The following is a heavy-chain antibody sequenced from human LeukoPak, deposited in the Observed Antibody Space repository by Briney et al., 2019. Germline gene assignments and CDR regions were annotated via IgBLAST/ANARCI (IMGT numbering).Heavy chain of an antibody. CDR2: IYTSGST. J-gene: IGHJ1*01. Sequence: SETLSLTCTVSGGSISSGSYYWSWIRQPAGEGLEWIGRIYTSGSTNYNPSLKSRVTISVDTSKNQFSLKLSSVTAADTAVYYCAREVYCGGDCHTPAEYFQHWGQGTLVTVSS. D-gene: IGHD2-21*01. V-gene: IGHV4-61*02. CDR1: GGSISSGSYY. CDR3: AREVYCGGDCHTPAEYFQH.